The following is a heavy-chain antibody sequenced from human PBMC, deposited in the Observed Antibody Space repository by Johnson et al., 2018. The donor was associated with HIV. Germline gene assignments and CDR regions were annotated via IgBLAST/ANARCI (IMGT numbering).Heavy chain of an antibody. CDR1: GFTFSSYA. CDR3: AKEQWFGELFSAFDI. J-gene: IGHJ3*02. CDR2: IRYDGSNQ. Sequence: QVPLVESGGAVVQPGRSLRLSCAASGFTFSSYAMHWVRQAPGKGLEWVAFIRYDGSNQYYADSVKGRFTISRDNSKNTLYLQMNSLRAEDTAVYYCAKEQWFGELFSAFDIWGQGTMVTVSS. V-gene: IGHV3-30*02. D-gene: IGHD3-10*01.